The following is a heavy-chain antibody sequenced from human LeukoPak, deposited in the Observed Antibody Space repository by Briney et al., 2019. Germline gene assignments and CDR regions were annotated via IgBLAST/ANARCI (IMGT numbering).Heavy chain of an antibody. CDR3: ARAGPYQLPPRPVDY. CDR1: GFTFSSYW. V-gene: IGHV3-7*01. D-gene: IGHD2-2*01. J-gene: IGHJ4*02. Sequence: GGSLRLSCAASGFTFSSYWMSWVRQAPGKGLEWVANINQDGSGEYDVDSVKGRFTISRDNAKNSLYLQMNSLRAEDTAVYYCARAGPYQLPPRPVDYWGQGTLVTVSS. CDR2: INQDGSGE.